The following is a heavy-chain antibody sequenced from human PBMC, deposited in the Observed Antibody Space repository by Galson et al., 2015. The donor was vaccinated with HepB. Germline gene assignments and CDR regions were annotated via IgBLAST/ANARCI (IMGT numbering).Heavy chain of an antibody. V-gene: IGHV3-30*03. Sequence: LRLSCAASGFTFSNYGLHWVRQGPGKWLXXXAIXXXDGXDKKYAHSVKGRFTISRDNSKNTLYLQLNSLRVEDTAVYYCAREDNWNYWLYWGQGTLVTVSS. CDR1: GFTFSNYG. CDR3: AREDNWNYWLY. CDR2: XXXDGXDK. D-gene: IGHD1-7*01. J-gene: IGHJ4*02.